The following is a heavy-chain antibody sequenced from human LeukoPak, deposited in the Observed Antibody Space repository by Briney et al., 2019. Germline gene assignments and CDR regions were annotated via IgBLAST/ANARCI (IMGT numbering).Heavy chain of an antibody. CDR2: IYSGGST. CDR1: GFTVSSNY. J-gene: IGHJ4*02. CDR3: ARDALSYYYDSSGTLDY. D-gene: IGHD3-22*01. Sequence: PGGSLRLSCAASGFTVSSNYMSWVRQAPGKGLEWVSVIYSGGSTYYADSVKGRFTISRDNSKNTLYLQMNSLRAEDTAVYYCARDALSYYYDSSGTLDYWGQGTLVTVSS. V-gene: IGHV3-66*01.